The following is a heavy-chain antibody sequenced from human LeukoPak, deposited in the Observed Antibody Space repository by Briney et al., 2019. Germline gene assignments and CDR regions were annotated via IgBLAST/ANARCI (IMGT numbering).Heavy chain of an antibody. CDR1: EFTFSDCY. J-gene: IGHJ4*02. Sequence: NPGGSLRLSCAASEFTFSDCYMSWIRQAPGKGLEWVSYISSNSNTIYYADSVKGRFTISRDNAKNSLYLQMNSLRAEDTAVYYCARRREMAKRSLDYWGQGTLVIVSS. CDR3: ARRREMAKRSLDY. D-gene: IGHD5-24*01. V-gene: IGHV3-11*01. CDR2: ISSNSNTI.